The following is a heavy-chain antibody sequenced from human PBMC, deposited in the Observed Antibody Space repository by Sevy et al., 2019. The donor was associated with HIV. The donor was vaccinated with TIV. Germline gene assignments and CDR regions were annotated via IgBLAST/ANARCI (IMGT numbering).Heavy chain of an antibody. CDR2: IFHTGGT. Sequence: SETLSLTCAVSGYSISSGYYWGWIRQPPGKGLEWIASIFHTGGTYYNPSLKSRVTISVDTSKNQFSLKRNSVTPADTAVYYCARGDDYADYWGQGTLVTVSS. CDR1: GYSISSGYY. D-gene: IGHD3-16*01. V-gene: IGHV4-38-2*01. J-gene: IGHJ4*02. CDR3: ARGDDYADY.